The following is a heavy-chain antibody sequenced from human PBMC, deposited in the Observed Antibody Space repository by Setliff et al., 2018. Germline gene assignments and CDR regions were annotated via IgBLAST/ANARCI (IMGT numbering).Heavy chain of an antibody. V-gene: IGHV4-39*07. CDR3: ARVDFTMIQGVIGH. CDR1: GGSVSSASHY. D-gene: IGHD3-10*01. J-gene: IGHJ1*01. Sequence: SETLSLTCTVSGGSVSSASHYWGWIRQAPGKAMEWIGSVYYSGYTYYKPSLQSRVTMSVDTSKNQFSLKLTSVTAADTAVYYCARVDFTMIQGVIGHWGQGTPVTVSS. CDR2: VYYSGYT.